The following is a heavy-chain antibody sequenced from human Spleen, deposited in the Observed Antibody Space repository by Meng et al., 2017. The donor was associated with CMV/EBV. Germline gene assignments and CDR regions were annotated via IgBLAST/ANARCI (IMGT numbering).Heavy chain of an antibody. CDR1: GGTFSSYA. J-gene: IGHJ5*02. D-gene: IGHD2/OR15-2a*01. CDR3: ARLFLSSHRLGP. CDR2: ITPIYGTT. Sequence: SVKVSCKASGGTFSSYAINWVRQAPGQGLEWMGGITPIYGTTNYAQKFQGRVTLTTDESATTAYMEMSSLKSEDTAVYYCARLFLSSHRLGPWGQGTPVTVSS. V-gene: IGHV1-69*05.